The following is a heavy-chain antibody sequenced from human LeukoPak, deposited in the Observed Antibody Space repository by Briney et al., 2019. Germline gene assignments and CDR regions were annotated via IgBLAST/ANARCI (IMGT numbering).Heavy chain of an antibody. CDR2: ITGSGGNR. D-gene: IGHD4-17*01. Sequence: GGSLRLSCAGSGFSFSNYAMIWVRQAPGKGLEWVSAITGSGGNRFHAGSVKGRFTISRDNSKNTLYLQMNSLRGDDTAVYYCAKDPNGDYIGAFDFQRWGQGTQVTVSS. V-gene: IGHV3-23*01. CDR1: GFSFSNYA. CDR3: AKDPNGDYIGAFDFQR. J-gene: IGHJ1*01.